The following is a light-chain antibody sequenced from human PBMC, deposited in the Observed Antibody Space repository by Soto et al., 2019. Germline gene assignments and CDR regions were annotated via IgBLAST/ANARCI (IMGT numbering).Light chain of an antibody. V-gene: IGKV3-20*01. CDR1: QSVDSSY. CDR2: DAS. J-gene: IGKJ5*01. Sequence: EIVLTQSPGTLSLSPGERATLSCRASQSVDSSYFAWYQQKPGQAPRLLTYDASSRATGIPDRFSGSGSGTDSTLTISRLEPEDFAVYYCQQYDTSPITFGQGTRLEIK. CDR3: QQYDTSPIT.